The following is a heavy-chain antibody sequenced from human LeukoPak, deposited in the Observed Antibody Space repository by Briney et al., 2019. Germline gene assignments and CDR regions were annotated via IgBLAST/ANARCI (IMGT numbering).Heavy chain of an antibody. CDR3: ARWYYGMDV. CDR1: GFTFSSYW. J-gene: IGHJ6*02. CDR2: INSDGSST. V-gene: IGHV3-74*01. Sequence: AGGSLRLSCAASGFTFSSYWMHWVRQAPGKGLAWVSRINSDGSSTTYGDSVKGRFTISRDNAKNTLYLQLNSLRAEDTAVYYCARWYYGMDVWGQGTTVTVSS.